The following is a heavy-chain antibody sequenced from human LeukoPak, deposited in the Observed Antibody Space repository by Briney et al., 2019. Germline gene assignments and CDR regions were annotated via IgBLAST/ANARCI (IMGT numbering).Heavy chain of an antibody. V-gene: IGHV3-23*01. CDR2: ISGSGAYT. Sequence: GGSLRLSCAAPGFTFSSYAMAWVRQAPGKGLEWVSAISGSGAYTYYADSVKGRFAISRDSSKNMLYLQMNSLRAEDTAIYYCAKDIGPDYGDSLDYWGQGTLVTVSS. CDR1: GFTFSSYA. CDR3: AKDIGPDYGDSLDY. J-gene: IGHJ4*02. D-gene: IGHD4-17*01.